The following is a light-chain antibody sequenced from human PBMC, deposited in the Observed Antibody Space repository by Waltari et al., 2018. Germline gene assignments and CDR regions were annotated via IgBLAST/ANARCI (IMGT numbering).Light chain of an antibody. CDR1: QSVRSY. Sequence: EIVLTQSPATLSLSPGERATISCRASQSVRSYLAWYQQKPGQAPRLLIYNASNRATAIPARFSGSGSGTDFTLTISSLEPEDFAVYYCQQRSSWPLTFGGGTQVEIK. J-gene: IGKJ4*01. V-gene: IGKV3-11*01. CDR3: QQRSSWPLT. CDR2: NAS.